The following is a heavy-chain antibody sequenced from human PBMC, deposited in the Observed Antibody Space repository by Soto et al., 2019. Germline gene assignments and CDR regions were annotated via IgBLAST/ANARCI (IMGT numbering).Heavy chain of an antibody. CDR2: ISSSGSTI. D-gene: IGHD3-22*01. CDR3: ARLRNYYDSSGSLHFDY. V-gene: IGHV3-11*01. CDR1: GFTFSDYY. Sequence: GSLRLSCAASGFTFSDYYMSLIRQAPGKGLEWVSYISSSGSTIYYADSVKGRFTISRDNAKNSLYLQMNSLRAEDTAVYYCARLRNYYDSSGSLHFDYWGQGTLVTVSS. J-gene: IGHJ4*02.